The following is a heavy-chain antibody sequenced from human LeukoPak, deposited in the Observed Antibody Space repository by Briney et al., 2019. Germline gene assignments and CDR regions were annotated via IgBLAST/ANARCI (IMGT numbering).Heavy chain of an antibody. CDR1: GGTFSSYA. D-gene: IGHD3-22*01. CDR3: ALSSRVVAISFDY. J-gene: IGHJ4*02. CDR2: IIPIFGTA. V-gene: IGHV1-69*13. Sequence: ASVKVSCKASGGTFSSYAISWVRQAPGQGLEWMGGIIPIFGTANYAQKFQGRVTITADESTSTAYMELSSLRSEDTAVYYCALSSRVVAISFDYWGQGTLVTVSS.